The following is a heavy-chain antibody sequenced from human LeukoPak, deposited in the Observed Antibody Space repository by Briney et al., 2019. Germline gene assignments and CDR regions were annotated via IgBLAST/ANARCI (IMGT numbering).Heavy chain of an antibody. V-gene: IGHV4-39*07. CDR2: IFYSGST. CDR3: ATQQANYVWGSYRLYYFDY. CDR1: GGSISTSNYY. Sequence: PSETLSLTCTVSGGSISTSNYYWGWIRQPPGKGLEWIGNIFYSGSTYYNPSLKSRVTISVDTSKNQFSLKLSSVTAADTAVYYCATQQANYVWGSYRLYYFDYWGQGTLVTVSS. D-gene: IGHD3-16*02. J-gene: IGHJ4*02.